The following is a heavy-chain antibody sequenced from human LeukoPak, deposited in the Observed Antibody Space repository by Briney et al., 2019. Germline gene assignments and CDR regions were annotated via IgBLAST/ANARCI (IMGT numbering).Heavy chain of an antibody. Sequence: SVKVSCKASGGTFSSYAISWVRQAPGQGLEWMGRIIPILGIANYPQKFQGRVTITADKSTSTAYMELSSLRSEDTAVYYCASSPLYGSGSYFPTRDYWGQGTLVTVSS. CDR1: GGTFSSYA. D-gene: IGHD3-10*01. CDR2: IIPILGIA. J-gene: IGHJ4*02. V-gene: IGHV1-69*04. CDR3: ASSPLYGSGSYFPTRDY.